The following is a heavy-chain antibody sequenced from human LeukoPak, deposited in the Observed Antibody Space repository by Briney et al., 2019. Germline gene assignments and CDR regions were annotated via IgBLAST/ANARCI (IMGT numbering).Heavy chain of an antibody. Sequence: RTGGSLRLSCAASGFTFDDYGMSWVRQAPGKGLEWVSGINWNGGSTGYADSVKGRFTISRDNAKNSLYLQMNSLRAEDTALYYCARVLHYYDSSGYYYYMDVWGKGTTVTVFS. CDR2: INWNGGST. CDR3: ARVLHYYDSSGYYYYMDV. J-gene: IGHJ6*03. CDR1: GFTFDDYG. D-gene: IGHD3-22*01. V-gene: IGHV3-20*04.